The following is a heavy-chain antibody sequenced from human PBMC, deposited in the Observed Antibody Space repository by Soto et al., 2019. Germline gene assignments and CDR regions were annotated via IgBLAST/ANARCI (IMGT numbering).Heavy chain of an antibody. Sequence: QVQLVKSGGGVVQPGRSLRLSCAASGFTFSSYGMHWVRQAPGKGLEWVAVIWYDGSNKYYADSVKGRFTISRDNSKNTLYLQMNSLRAEDTAVYYCARDFSYGDYVNPDYWGQGTLVTVSS. V-gene: IGHV3-33*01. J-gene: IGHJ4*02. D-gene: IGHD4-17*01. CDR1: GFTFSSYG. CDR2: IWYDGSNK. CDR3: ARDFSYGDYVNPDY.